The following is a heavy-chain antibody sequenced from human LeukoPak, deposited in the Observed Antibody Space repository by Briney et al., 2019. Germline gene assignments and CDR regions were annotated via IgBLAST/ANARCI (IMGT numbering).Heavy chain of an antibody. V-gene: IGHV4-34*01. CDR3: AGASYYDYVWGSPLFDY. Sequence: PSETPSLTCAVYGGSFSGYYWSWIRQPPGKGLEWIGEINHSGSTNYNPSLTSRVTISVDTSKNQFSLKLSSVTAADTAVYYCAGASYYDYVWGSPLFDYWGQGTLVTVSS. CDR1: GGSFSGYY. D-gene: IGHD3-16*01. J-gene: IGHJ4*02. CDR2: INHSGST.